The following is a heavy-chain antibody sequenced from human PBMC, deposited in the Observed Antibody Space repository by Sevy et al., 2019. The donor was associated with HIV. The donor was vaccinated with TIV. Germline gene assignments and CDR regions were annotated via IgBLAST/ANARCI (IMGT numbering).Heavy chain of an antibody. CDR3: ARRYCSSTSCLIDY. CDR2: ISSSGSTI. Sequence: GGYLRLSCAASGFTFSTYEMNWVRQAPGKGLEWVSYISSSGSTIYYADSVKGRFTISRDNAKNSLYLQMNSLRAEDTAVHYCARRYCSSTSCLIDYWGQGTLVTV. D-gene: IGHD2-2*01. CDR1: GFTFSTYE. J-gene: IGHJ4*02. V-gene: IGHV3-48*03.